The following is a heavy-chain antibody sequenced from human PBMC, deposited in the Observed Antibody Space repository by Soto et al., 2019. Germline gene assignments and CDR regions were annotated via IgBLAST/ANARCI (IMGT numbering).Heavy chain of an antibody. J-gene: IGHJ4*02. CDR2: INHSGST. CDR3: ARRGVYGSGSYYRPNYFDY. D-gene: IGHD3-10*01. CDR1: GGSFSGYY. V-gene: IGHV4-34*01. Sequence: SETLSLTCAVYGGSFSGYYWSWIRKPPGKGLEWIGEINHSGSTNYNPSLKSRVTISVDTSKNQFSLKLSSVTAADTAVYYCARRGVYGSGSYYRPNYFDYWGQGTLVTSPQ.